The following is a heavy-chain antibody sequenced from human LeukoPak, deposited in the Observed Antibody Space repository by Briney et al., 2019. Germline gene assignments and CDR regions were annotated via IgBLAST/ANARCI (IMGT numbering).Heavy chain of an antibody. CDR2: ISSSGSAI. D-gene: IGHD3-10*01. V-gene: IGHV3-11*01. CDR3: AKEADYHGELLYYYFDY. J-gene: IGHJ4*02. CDR1: GFTFSDYY. Sequence: GGSLRLSCAASGFTFSDYYMSWIRQAPGKGLEWVSYISSSGSAIYYADSVKGRFTISRDNAKNSLYLQMNSLRAEDTALYYCAKEADYHGELLYYYFDYWGQGTLVTVSS.